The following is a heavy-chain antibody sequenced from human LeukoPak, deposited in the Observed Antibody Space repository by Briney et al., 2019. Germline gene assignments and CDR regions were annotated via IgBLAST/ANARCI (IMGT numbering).Heavy chain of an antibody. Sequence: PGGSLRLSCAASGFTFSNYAMSWVRQAPGKGLEWVSTISGSGDSTYYADSVRGRFTTSRDKSKNTLYLQMNSLRAEDTAVYYCAKDLSYDSSGYSYFDYWGQGTLVTVSS. CDR3: AKDLSYDSSGYSYFDY. CDR1: GFTFSNYA. CDR2: ISGSGDST. J-gene: IGHJ4*02. V-gene: IGHV3-23*01. D-gene: IGHD3-22*01.